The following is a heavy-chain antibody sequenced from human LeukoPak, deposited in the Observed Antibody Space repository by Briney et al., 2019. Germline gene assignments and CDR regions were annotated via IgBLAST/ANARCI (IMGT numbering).Heavy chain of an antibody. J-gene: IGHJ5*02. CDR2: ISSNGGST. CDR3: ARDLIPYYDFWTGFDP. CDR1: GFTFSSYA. Sequence: GGSLRLSCAASGFTFSSYAMHWVRQAQGKGLEFVSVISSNGGSTYYANSVKGRFTISRDNSKNTLYLQMGSLRAEDMAVYYCARDLIPYYDFWTGFDPWGQGTLVTVSS. D-gene: IGHD3-3*01. V-gene: IGHV3-64*01.